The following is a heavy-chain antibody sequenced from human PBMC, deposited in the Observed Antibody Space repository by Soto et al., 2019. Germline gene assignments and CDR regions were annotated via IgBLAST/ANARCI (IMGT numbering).Heavy chain of an antibody. J-gene: IGHJ4*02. CDR2: INPSGGST. Sequence: GASVKVSCKASGYTFSSYYMHWVRQAPGQGLEWMGIINPSGGSTTYAQKFQGRVTMTRDTSTSTVYMELSSLRSEDTAIYYCSRGYPPRDQLGNLPGAFWGQGTLVTVSS. CDR3: SRGYPPRDQLGNLPGAF. CDR1: GYTFSSYY. V-gene: IGHV1-46*03. D-gene: IGHD1-1*01.